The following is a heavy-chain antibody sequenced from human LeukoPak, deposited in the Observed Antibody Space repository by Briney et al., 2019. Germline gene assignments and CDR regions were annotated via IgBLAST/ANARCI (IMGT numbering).Heavy chain of an antibody. CDR3: ASSGAISMIRNNWFDP. V-gene: IGHV3-21*01. CDR1: GFTFSSYN. Sequence: GGSLRLSCAASGFTFSSYNMNWVRQAPGKGLEWVSSISTRSGTYTYYADSVKGRFIISRDNAKNSLYLQMNSLRSDDTAVYYCASSGAISMIRNNWFDPWGQGTLVTVSA. CDR2: ISTRSGTYT. J-gene: IGHJ5*02. D-gene: IGHD3-22*01.